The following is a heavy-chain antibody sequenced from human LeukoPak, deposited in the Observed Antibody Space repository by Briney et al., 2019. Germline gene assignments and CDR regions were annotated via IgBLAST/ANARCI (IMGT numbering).Heavy chain of an antibody. Sequence: SVKVSCKASGGTSSNYAISWVRQAPGQGLEWMGGIIPIFGTANYAQKFQGRVTITADESTSTAYMELSSLKSEDTAVYYCAAPPDYGDYVDAFDIWGQGTMVTVSS. CDR2: IIPIFGTA. CDR1: GGTSSNYA. CDR3: AAPPDYGDYVDAFDI. J-gene: IGHJ3*02. D-gene: IGHD4-17*01. V-gene: IGHV1-69*13.